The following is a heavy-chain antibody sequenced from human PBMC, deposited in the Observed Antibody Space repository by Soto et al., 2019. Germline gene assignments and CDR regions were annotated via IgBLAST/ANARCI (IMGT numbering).Heavy chain of an antibody. Sequence: QVQLVQSGAEVKKPGSSVKVSCKASGGTFSSYAINWVRQAPGQGLEWMGGIIPIFGTANYAQKFQGRVTITADESTSTAYRELSSLRSEDTAVYYCARPVEMATISRSYLFYWGQGTLVTVSS. J-gene: IGHJ4*02. CDR3: ARPVEMATISRSYLFY. V-gene: IGHV1-69*01. CDR2: IIPIFGTA. D-gene: IGHD5-12*01. CDR1: GGTFSSYA.